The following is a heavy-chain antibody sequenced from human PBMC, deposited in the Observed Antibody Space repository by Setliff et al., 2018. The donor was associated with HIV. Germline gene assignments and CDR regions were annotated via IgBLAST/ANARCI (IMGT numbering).Heavy chain of an antibody. CDR2: IYYSGST. CDR3: ARQITMVRGVYQPYYYYYMDV. Sequence: SETLSLTCTVSGGSISSYYWSWIRQPPGKGLEWIGYIYYSGSTNYNPSLKSRVTISVDTSKNQFSLKPSSVTAADTAVYYCARQITMVRGVYQPYYYYYMDVWGKGTTVTVSS. D-gene: IGHD3-10*01. J-gene: IGHJ6*03. V-gene: IGHV4-59*08. CDR1: GGSISSYY.